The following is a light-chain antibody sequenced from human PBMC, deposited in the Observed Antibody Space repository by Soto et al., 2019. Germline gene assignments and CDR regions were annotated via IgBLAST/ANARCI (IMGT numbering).Light chain of an antibody. J-gene: IGLJ1*01. CDR3: SSYTDSTNYV. CDR2: QVT. CDR1: SSDVGTRNF. Sequence: QSALTQPASVSGSPGQSITISFTGTSSDVGTRNFVSWYQQHPGKAPKLMIYQVTNRPSGVSNRFSGSKSGNTASLTISGLQAEDEADYYCSSYTDSTNYVFGTGTKVTVL. V-gene: IGLV2-14*01.